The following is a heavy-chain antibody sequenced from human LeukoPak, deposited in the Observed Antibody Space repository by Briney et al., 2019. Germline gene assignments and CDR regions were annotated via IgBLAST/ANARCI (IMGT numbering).Heavy chain of an antibody. J-gene: IGHJ4*02. Sequence: GGSLRLSCAASGFTFSSYGMHWVRQAPGKGLEWVAVISFDASNKYYAGSVKGRFTISRDNSKNTLYLQMNSLRAEDAAVYYCATEGSFDYWGQGTLVTVSS. CDR1: GFTFSSYG. CDR3: ATEGSFDY. V-gene: IGHV3-30*03. CDR2: ISFDASNK.